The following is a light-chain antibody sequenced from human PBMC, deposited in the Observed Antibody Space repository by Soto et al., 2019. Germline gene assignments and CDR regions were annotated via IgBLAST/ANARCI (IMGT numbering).Light chain of an antibody. V-gene: IGKV1-39*01. J-gene: IGKJ2*01. CDR1: QNIYSF. CDR3: QHSYTLPYT. Sequence: DIQMTQSPSSLSSSVGDRVTITCRASQNIYSFLKWYQQKPGTAPKLLIYAASNLQRGVPSKFSGSGSGKDFTLTISSLQPEDFATYYCQHSYTLPYTFGQGTKLEI. CDR2: AAS.